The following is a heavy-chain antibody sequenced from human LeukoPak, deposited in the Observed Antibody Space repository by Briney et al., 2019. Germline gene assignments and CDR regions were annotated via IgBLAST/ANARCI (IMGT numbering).Heavy chain of an antibody. J-gene: IGHJ4*02. Sequence: GESLKISCKGSGYSFTSYWIGWVRQMPGKGLEWMGIIYPGDSDTRYSPSFQGQVTISADKSISTAYLQWSSLKASDTAMYYCARRRDCSSTSCYPFDYWGQGTLVTVSS. V-gene: IGHV5-51*01. CDR3: ARRRDCSSTSCYPFDY. D-gene: IGHD2-2*01. CDR1: GYSFTSYW. CDR2: IYPGDSDT.